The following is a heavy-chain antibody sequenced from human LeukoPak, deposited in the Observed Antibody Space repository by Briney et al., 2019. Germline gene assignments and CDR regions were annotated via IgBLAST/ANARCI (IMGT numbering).Heavy chain of an antibody. CDR3: ARGVYIAAAQYGY. CDR1: GGSFSRYY. Sequence: PSETLSLTCAVYGGSFSRYYWSWIRQPPGKGLEWIGYIYYSGTTNYNPSLKSRVTISVDTSKNQFSLKLSSVTAADTAVYYCARGVYIAAAQYGYWGQGTLVTVSS. V-gene: IGHV4-59*01. CDR2: IYYSGTT. J-gene: IGHJ4*02. D-gene: IGHD6-13*01.